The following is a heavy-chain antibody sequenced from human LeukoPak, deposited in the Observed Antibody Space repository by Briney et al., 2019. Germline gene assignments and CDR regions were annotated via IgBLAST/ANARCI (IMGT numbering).Heavy chain of an antibody. CDR1: GFTFTSSA. CDR3: AAVPDYDFWSGYGDY. J-gene: IGHJ4*02. Sequence: AASVKVSCKASGFTFTSSAMQWVRQARGQRLEWIGWIVVGSGNSNYAQKFQERVTITRDMSTSTAYMELSSLRSEDTAVYYCAAVPDYDFWSGYGDYWGQGTLVTVSS. CDR2: IVVGSGNS. V-gene: IGHV1-58*02. D-gene: IGHD3-3*01.